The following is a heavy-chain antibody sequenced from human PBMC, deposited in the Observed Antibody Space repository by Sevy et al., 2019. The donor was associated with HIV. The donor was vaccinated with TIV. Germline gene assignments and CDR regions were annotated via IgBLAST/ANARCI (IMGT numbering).Heavy chain of an antibody. CDR2: INPDGSKI. V-gene: IGHV3-7*02. D-gene: IGHD2-15*01. CDR3: VRAIQLAASY. CDR1: AINIRDYW. Sequence: GGSLRLSCEASAINIRDYWMNWVRQAPGKGLEWVANINPDGSKIYYADSVKGRYTISRDYAKNSVFLQMTSLRAEDTAVYYCVRAIQLAASYWGQGILVTVSS. J-gene: IGHJ4*02.